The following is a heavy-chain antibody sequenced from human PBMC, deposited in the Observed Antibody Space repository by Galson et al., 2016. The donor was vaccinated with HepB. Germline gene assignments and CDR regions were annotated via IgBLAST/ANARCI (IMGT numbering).Heavy chain of an antibody. CDR2: INPHSGDT. V-gene: IGHV1-18*01. Sequence: SVKVSCKASGYIFVNYGLSWVRQAPGQGLEWMGWINPHSGDTNYAQKFQGRITMTRDTSTRTFYMELRSLGSGDTALYYCARDTMAGEGTAWRRDLDFWGQGTLVTVSS. CDR1: GYIFVNYG. D-gene: IGHD5-24*01. J-gene: IGHJ4*02. CDR3: ARDTMAGEGTAWRRDLDF.